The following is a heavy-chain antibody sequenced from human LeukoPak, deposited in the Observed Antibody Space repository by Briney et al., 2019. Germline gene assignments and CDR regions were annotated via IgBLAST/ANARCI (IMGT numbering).Heavy chain of an antibody. Sequence: KTGGSLRLSCAASGFTFSSYAMSWVRQPPGKGLEWIGTISYSGSTYYNPSLKSRVTISIDTSKTQFSLKLSSVTAADTAVYYCARHFDYWGQGTLVTVSS. CDR3: ARHFDY. J-gene: IGHJ4*02. V-gene: IGHV4-39*01. CDR1: GFTFSSYA. CDR2: ISYSGST.